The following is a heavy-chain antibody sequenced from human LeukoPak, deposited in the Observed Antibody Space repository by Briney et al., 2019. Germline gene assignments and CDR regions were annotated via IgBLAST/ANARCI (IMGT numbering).Heavy chain of an antibody. V-gene: IGHV3-30*04. Sequence: GGSLRLSCAASGFTFSSYAMHWVRQAPGKGLEWVAVISYDGSNKYYADSVKGRFTISRDNSKNTLYLQMNSLRAEDTAVYYCAKVPRAYCGGDCYTLDYWGQGTLVTVSS. D-gene: IGHD2-21*02. J-gene: IGHJ4*02. CDR1: GFTFSSYA. CDR3: AKVPRAYCGGDCYTLDY. CDR2: ISYDGSNK.